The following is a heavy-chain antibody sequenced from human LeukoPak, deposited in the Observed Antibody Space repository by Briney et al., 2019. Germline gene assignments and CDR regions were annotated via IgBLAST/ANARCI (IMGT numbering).Heavy chain of an antibody. Sequence: SETLSLTCSVSGGSISSYYWSWIRQPPGKGLEWIGYIYYSGRTSYNPSLKSRVTISVDTSKNQFSLKLSSVTAADTAVYYCARGVFDYDFWSGYYTTGHYYYMDVWGKGTTVTVSS. J-gene: IGHJ6*03. CDR1: GGSISSYY. D-gene: IGHD3-3*01. V-gene: IGHV4-59*12. CDR2: IYYSGRT. CDR3: ARGVFDYDFWSGYYTTGHYYYMDV.